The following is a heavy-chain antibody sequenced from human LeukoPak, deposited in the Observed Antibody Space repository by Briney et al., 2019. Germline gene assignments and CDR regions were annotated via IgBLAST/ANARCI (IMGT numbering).Heavy chain of an antibody. CDR2: VYYSGNT. CDR3: ARHLSRTTTAHYFDY. Sequence: SETLSLTCSVSGESISSGRHYWGWLRQTPGKGLEWIGSVYYSGNTFHNPSLKSRVTTSVDTSKNQVSLRVNFVTAADTAVYYCARHLSRTTTAHYFDYWGQGILVTVSS. V-gene: IGHV4-39*01. CDR1: GESISSGRHY. J-gene: IGHJ4*02. D-gene: IGHD1-1*01.